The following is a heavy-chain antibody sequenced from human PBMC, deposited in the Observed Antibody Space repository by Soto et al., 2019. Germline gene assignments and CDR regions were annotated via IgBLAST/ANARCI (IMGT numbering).Heavy chain of an antibody. J-gene: IGHJ4*02. Sequence: EVQLVESGGGLVQPGGSLRLSCTVSGFTFSRYYMNWVRQAPGKGLEWVATIKEDGSEKFYVDSVKGRFTISRDNAKNALFLQMNSLRVEDTALYYWARDMAANSAHGDFWGQGTLVTVSS. CDR2: IKEDGSEK. CDR1: GFTFSRYY. CDR3: ARDMAANSAHGDF. V-gene: IGHV3-7*01. D-gene: IGHD6-19*01.